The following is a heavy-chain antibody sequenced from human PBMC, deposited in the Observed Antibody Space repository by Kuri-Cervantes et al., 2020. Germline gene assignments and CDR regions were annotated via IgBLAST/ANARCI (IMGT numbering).Heavy chain of an antibody. CDR2: ISFSGASI. J-gene: IGHJ4*02. Sequence: GGSLRLSCATSGFIFSSSEMNWVRQAPGKGLEWVSSISFSGASIYYADSVKGRFTISRDNAKNSLYLQMNSLRAEDTAVYYCAPGRWFMELGPYYWGQGTLVTVSS. V-gene: IGHV3-48*03. CDR3: APGRWFMELGPYY. D-gene: IGHD2-15*01. CDR1: GFIFSSSE.